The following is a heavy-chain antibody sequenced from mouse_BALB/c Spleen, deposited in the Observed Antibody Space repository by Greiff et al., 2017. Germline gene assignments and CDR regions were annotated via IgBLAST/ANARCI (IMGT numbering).Heavy chain of an antibody. V-gene: IGHV7-3*02. D-gene: IGHD1-2*01. CDR2: IRNKANGYTT. J-gene: IGHJ4*01. Sequence: EVQRVESGGGLVQPGGSLRLSCATSGFTFTDYYMSWVRQPPGKALEWLGFIRNKANGYTTEYSASVKGRFTISRDNSQSILYLQMNTLRAEDSATYDGARAHHYYGYGAMDYWGQGTSVTVSS. CDR1: GFTFTDYY. CDR3: ARAHHYYGYGAMDY.